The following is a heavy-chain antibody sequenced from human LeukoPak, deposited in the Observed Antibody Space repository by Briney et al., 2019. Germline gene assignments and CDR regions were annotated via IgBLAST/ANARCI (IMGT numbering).Heavy chain of an antibody. Sequence: SVKVSCKASGGTFSSYAISWVRQAPGQGLEWMGGIIPIFGTANYAQKFQGRVTITADESTSTAYMELSSLRSEDTAVYYCATRRVWFGELLSYYFDYWGQGTLVSVSS. CDR1: GGTFSSYA. D-gene: IGHD3-10*01. CDR3: ATRRVWFGELLSYYFDY. V-gene: IGHV1-69*01. CDR2: IIPIFGTA. J-gene: IGHJ4*02.